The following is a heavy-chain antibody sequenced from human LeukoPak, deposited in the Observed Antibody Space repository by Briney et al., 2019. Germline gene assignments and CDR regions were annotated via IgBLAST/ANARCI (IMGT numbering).Heavy chain of an antibody. CDR2: IYYSGST. J-gene: IGHJ2*01. CDR1: GGSISSGGYY. D-gene: IGHD4-17*01. Sequence: SQTRSLTCTVSGGSISSGGYYWSWIRQHPGKGLEWIGYIYYSGSTYYNPSLKSQVTISVDTSKNQFSLKLSSVTAADTAVYYCARDRTTVTSLGYFDLWGRGTLVTVSS. V-gene: IGHV4-31*01. CDR3: ARDRTTVTSLGYFDL.